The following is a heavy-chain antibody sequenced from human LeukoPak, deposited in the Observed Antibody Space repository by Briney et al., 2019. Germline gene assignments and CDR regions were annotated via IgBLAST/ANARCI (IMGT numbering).Heavy chain of an antibody. CDR2: IYYSGST. Sequence: PSETLSLTCTVSGGSISDYYWSWIRQPPGKGLEWVAYIYYSGSTNYNPSLKSRVTMSVDASKNQFSLKLRSVTAADTAVYYCARGAAAFDYWGHGTLVTVSS. CDR1: GGSISDYY. V-gene: IGHV4-59*01. D-gene: IGHD6-13*01. CDR3: ARGAAAFDY. J-gene: IGHJ4*01.